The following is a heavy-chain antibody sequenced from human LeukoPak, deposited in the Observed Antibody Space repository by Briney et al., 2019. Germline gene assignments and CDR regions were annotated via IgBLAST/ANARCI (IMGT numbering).Heavy chain of an antibody. CDR2: INSDGSST. CDR3: ARAGPYYDFWSGYWRFDP. CDR1: GFTFSSYW. J-gene: IGHJ5*02. D-gene: IGHD3-3*01. Sequence: GVSLRLSCAASGFTFSSYWMHWVRQAPGKGLVWVSRINSDGSSTSYADSVKGRFTISRDNAKNTLYLQMNSLRAEDTAVYYCARAGPYYDFWSGYWRFDPWGQGTLVTVSS. V-gene: IGHV3-74*01.